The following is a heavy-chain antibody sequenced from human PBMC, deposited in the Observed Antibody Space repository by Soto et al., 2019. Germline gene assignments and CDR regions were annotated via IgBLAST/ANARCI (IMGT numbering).Heavy chain of an antibody. Sequence: QVQLVESGGGVVQPVRSLRLSCAASGFTFSSYGMHWVRQAPGKGLEWVAVIWYDGSNKYYADSVKGRFTISRDNSKNTLYLQMNSLRAEDTAVYYCARGSGQYFDLWGRGTLVTVSS. D-gene: IGHD2-15*01. V-gene: IGHV3-33*01. CDR3: ARGSGQYFDL. J-gene: IGHJ2*01. CDR2: IWYDGSNK. CDR1: GFTFSSYG.